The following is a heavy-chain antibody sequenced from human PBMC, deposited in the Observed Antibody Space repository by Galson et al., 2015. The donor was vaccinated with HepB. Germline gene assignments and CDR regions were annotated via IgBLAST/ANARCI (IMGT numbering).Heavy chain of an antibody. CDR1: GGSISSSNW. J-gene: IGHJ5*02. CDR2: IYHSGST. V-gene: IGHV4-4*02. D-gene: IGHD1-1*01. Sequence: ATLSLTCAVSGGSISSSNWWSWVRQPPGKGLEWIGEIYHSGSTNYNPSLKSRVTISVDTSKNQFSLKLSSVTAADTAVYYCARAGSKNGKALNWFDPWGQGTLVTVSS. CDR3: ARAGSKNGKALNWFDP.